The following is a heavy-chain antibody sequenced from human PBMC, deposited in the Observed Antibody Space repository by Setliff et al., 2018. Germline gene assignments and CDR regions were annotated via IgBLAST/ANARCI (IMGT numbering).Heavy chain of an antibody. CDR1: GYTFIDYG. CDR2: ISPYSGKT. J-gene: IGHJ4*02. CDR3: ARGRGPDIVVTIPGDY. D-gene: IGHD2-15*01. V-gene: IGHV1-18*01. Sequence: ASVKVSCKASGYTFIDYGMSWVRQAPGQGLEWVGWISPYSGKTDYAQKFQDRVIMTIDSATTTAYMELKTLTSDDTAVYYCARGRGPDIVVTIPGDYWGQGTQVTVSS.